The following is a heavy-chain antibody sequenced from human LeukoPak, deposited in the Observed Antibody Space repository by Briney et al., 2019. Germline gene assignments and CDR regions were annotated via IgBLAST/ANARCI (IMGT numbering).Heavy chain of an antibody. Sequence: SETLSLRCTGSGGCISSYCWSWIRQPPGKGLEWIGYIYYSGSTNYNPSLKSRVTISVDTSKNQFSLKLSSVTAADTAVYYCARGEVYRSYYYGMDVWGQGTTVTVSS. CDR2: IYYSGST. D-gene: IGHD1-14*01. CDR3: ARGEVYRSYYYGMDV. CDR1: GGCISSYC. V-gene: IGHV4-59*01. J-gene: IGHJ6*02.